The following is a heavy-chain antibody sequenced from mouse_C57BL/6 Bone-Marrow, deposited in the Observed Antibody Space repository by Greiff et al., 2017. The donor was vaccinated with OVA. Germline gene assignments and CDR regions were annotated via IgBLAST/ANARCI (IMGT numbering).Heavy chain of an antibody. D-gene: IGHD1-1*01. CDR1: GYSITSGYY. CDR2: ISYDGSN. CDR3: ARDYYGSRDD. V-gene: IGHV3-6*01. J-gene: IGHJ2*01. Sequence: EVKLQESGPGLVKPSQSLSLTCSVTGYSITSGYYWNWIRQFPGNKLEWMGYISYDGSNNYNPSLKNRISITRDTSKNQFFLKLNSVTTEDTATYYCARDYYGSRDDWGQGTTLTVSS.